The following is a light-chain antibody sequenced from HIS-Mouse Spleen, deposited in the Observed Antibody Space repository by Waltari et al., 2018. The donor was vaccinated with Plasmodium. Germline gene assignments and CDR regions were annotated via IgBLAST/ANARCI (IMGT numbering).Light chain of an antibody. CDR3: QQYGSSRT. CDR2: GAS. CDR1: QSVSSSY. J-gene: IGKJ1*01. V-gene: IGKV3-20*01. Sequence: EIVLTQSPGTLSLSPGERATLSCRASQSVSSSYLAWYQQKPGQAPRLLSYGASSRATGIPDRCSGSGSGTDFTLTISRLEPEDFAVYYCQQYGSSRTFGQGTKVEIK.